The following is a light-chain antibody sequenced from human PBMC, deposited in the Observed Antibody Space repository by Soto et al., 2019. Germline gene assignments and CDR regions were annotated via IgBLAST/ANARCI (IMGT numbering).Light chain of an antibody. CDR1: SSNIGAGYD. V-gene: IGLV1-40*01. CDR3: QSYDSSLSVVV. Sequence: SVLTQPPSVSGAPGQRVTISCTGSSSNIGAGYDVHWYQQLPGTAPKLLIYDNSNRPSGVPDRFSGSKSGTSASLAITGLQAEDEADYYCQSYDSSLSVVVFGGGTKLTVL. J-gene: IGLJ2*01. CDR2: DNS.